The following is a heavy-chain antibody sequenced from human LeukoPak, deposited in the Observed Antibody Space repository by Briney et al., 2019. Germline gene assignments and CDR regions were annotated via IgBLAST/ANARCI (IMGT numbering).Heavy chain of an antibody. D-gene: IGHD2-2*01. J-gene: IGHJ6*02. V-gene: IGHV4-34*01. CDR2: INHSGST. CDR3: ARGTRYCSSPSCYDYDGMDV. CDR1: GGSFSGYY. Sequence: SETLSLTCAVYGGSFSGYYWTWIRQPPGKGLEWIGEINHSGSTNYNPSLKSRVTISVDTSKNQFSLKLTSLTAADTAVYYCARGTRYCSSPSCYDYDGMDVWGQGTTVTVSS.